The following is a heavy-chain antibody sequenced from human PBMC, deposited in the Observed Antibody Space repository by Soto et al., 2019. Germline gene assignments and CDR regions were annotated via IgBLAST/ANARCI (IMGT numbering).Heavy chain of an antibody. J-gene: IGHJ6*02. CDR1: GGTFSSYA. CDR3: ASQTVTSKFYYYGMDV. CDR2: IIPIFGTA. Sequence: ASVKVSCKASGGTFSSYAISWVRQAPGQGLEWMGGIIPIFGTANYAQKFQGRVTITADKSTSTAYMELSSLRSEDTAVYYCASQTVTSKFYYYGMDVWGQGTTVTVSS. V-gene: IGHV1-69*06. D-gene: IGHD4-4*01.